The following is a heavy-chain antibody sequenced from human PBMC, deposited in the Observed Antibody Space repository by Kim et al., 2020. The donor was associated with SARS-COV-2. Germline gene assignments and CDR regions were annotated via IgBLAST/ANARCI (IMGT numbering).Heavy chain of an antibody. CDR3: AREGKYYDILTGYNDAFDI. CDR2: ISSSSSYT. V-gene: IGHV3-11*06. Sequence: GGSLRLSCAASGFTFSDYYMSWIRQAPGKGLEWVSYISSSSSYTNYADSVKGRFTISRDNAKNSLYLQMNSLRAEVTAVYYCAREGKYYDILTGYNDAFDIWGQGTMVTVSS. J-gene: IGHJ3*02. CDR1: GFTFSDYY. D-gene: IGHD3-9*01.